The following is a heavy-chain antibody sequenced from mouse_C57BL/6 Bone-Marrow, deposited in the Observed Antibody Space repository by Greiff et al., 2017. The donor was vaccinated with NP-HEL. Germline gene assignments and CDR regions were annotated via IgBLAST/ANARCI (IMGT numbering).Heavy chain of an antibody. CDR3: AREGGLRRRTYAMDY. CDR2: INYDGSST. V-gene: IGHV5-16*01. J-gene: IGHJ4*01. Sequence: EVQVVESEGGLVQPGSSMNLSCTTSGFTFSDYYMAWVRQVPEKGLDWVANINYDGSSTYYLDSLKSRFIISRDNAKNILYLQMSSLKSEDTATYYCAREGGLRRRTYAMDYWGQGTSVTVSS. D-gene: IGHD2-4*01. CDR1: GFTFSDYY.